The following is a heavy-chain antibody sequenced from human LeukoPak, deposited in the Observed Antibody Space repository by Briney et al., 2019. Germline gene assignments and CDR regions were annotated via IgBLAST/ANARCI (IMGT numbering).Heavy chain of an antibody. V-gene: IGHV1-18*01. CDR3: AREKGIAAAGLNWFDP. D-gene: IGHD6-13*01. Sequence: RASVKVSCKASGYTFTSYGISWVRQAPGQGLEWMGWISAYNGNTNYAQKLQGRVTMTTDTSTSTAYMELRRLRSDDTAVYYCAREKGIAAAGLNWFDPWGQGTLVTVSS. J-gene: IGHJ5*02. CDR2: ISAYNGNT. CDR1: GYTFTSYG.